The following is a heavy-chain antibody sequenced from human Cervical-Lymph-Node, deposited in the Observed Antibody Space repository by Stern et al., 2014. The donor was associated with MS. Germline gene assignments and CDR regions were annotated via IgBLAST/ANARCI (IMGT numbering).Heavy chain of an antibody. CDR3: ARQTTAWASDV. CDR1: GFKFSIYW. V-gene: IGHV5-51*01. J-gene: IGHJ4*02. CDR2: IYPGDSET. Sequence: VQLGQSGAELIRPGESLKISCKGSGFKFSIYWIAWVRQRPGKGLEWMGIIYPGDSETRSSPSFQGQGTMSAAKTTSTAYLQWSSLNASDTAMYFCARQTTAWASDVWGQGTLVTVSS. D-gene: IGHD1-14*01.